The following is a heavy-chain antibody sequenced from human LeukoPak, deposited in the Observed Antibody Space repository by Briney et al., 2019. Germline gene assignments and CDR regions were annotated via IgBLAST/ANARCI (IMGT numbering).Heavy chain of an antibody. J-gene: IGHJ1*01. D-gene: IGHD6-19*01. CDR3: ARVAVAGTKYFQH. CDR1: GFTFSDYY. CDR2: ISSGSSYT. V-gene: IGHV3-11*06. Sequence: PGGSLRLSCAASGFTFSDYYMSWIRQAPGKGREWVSYISSGSSYTNYADSVKGRFTISRDNAKNSLYLQMNSLRAEDTAVYYCARVAVAGTKYFQHWGQGTLVTVSS.